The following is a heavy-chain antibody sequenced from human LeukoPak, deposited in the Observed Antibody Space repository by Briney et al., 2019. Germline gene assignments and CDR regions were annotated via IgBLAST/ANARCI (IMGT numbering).Heavy chain of an antibody. J-gene: IGHJ1*01. CDR3: ASPMNSYYDFWTGFQH. CDR2: IIPIFGTA. D-gene: IGHD3-3*01. V-gene: IGHV1-69*05. Sequence: SVKVSCKASGGTFSSYAISWVRQAPGQGLEWMGGIIPIFGTANYAQKFQGRVTITTDESTSTAYMELSSLRSEDTAVYYCASPMNSYYDFWTGFQHWGQGTLVTVSS. CDR1: GGTFSSYA.